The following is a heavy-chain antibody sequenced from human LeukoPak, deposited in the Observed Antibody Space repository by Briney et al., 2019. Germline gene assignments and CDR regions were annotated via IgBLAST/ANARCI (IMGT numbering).Heavy chain of an antibody. D-gene: IGHD4-23*01. CDR1: GGTFSSYA. V-gene: IGHV1-69*05. J-gene: IGHJ6*03. CDR3: ARDVYGGDPSAYYMDV. CDR2: IIPIFGTA. Sequence: GASVKVSCKASGGTFSSYAISWVRQAPGQGLEWMGGIIPIFGTANYAQKFQGRVTITTDESTSTAYMELSSLRSEDTAVYYCARDVYGGDPSAYYMDVWGKGTTVTVSS.